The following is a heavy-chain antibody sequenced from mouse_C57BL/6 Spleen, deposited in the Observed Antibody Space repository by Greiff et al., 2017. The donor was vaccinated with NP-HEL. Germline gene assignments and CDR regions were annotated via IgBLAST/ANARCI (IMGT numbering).Heavy chain of an antibody. CDR1: GFSLTSYG. J-gene: IGHJ4*01. V-gene: IGHV2-5*01. CDR2: IWRGGST. CDR3: AKNEDYYGSSYGAMDY. Sequence: VQVVESGPGLVQPSQSLSITCTVSGFSLTSYGVHWVRQSPGKGLEWLGVIWRGGSTDYNAAFMSRLSITKDNSKSQVFFKMNSLQADDTAIYYCAKNEDYYGSSYGAMDYWGQGTSVTVSS. D-gene: IGHD1-1*01.